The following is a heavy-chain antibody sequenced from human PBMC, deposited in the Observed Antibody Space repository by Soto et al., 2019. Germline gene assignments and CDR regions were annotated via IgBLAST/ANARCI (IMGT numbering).Heavy chain of an antibody. D-gene: IGHD1-26*01. CDR3: ARPSGSYLYYFDY. V-gene: IGHV4-39*01. J-gene: IGHJ4*02. CDR1: GFTFSSYSMN. CDR2: IYYSGST. Sequence: GSLRLSCAASGFTFSSYSMNWVRQPPGKGLEWIGSIYYSGSTYYNPSLKSRVTISVDTSKNQFSLKLSSVTAADTAVYYCARPSGSYLYYFDYWGQGTLVTVSS.